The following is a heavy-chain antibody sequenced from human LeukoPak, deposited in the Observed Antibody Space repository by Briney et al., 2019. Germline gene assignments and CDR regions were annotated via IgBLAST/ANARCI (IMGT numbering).Heavy chain of an antibody. Sequence: GGSLRLPCADSGFTVSSNSMSWVRQAPGKGLEWVSIIYSGGNTFHADSVKARFSISRDESRDTVYLQMNSLRAEDTAVYYCARGSEYFQHWGQGTLVTVSS. CDR1: GFTVSSNS. J-gene: IGHJ1*01. V-gene: IGHV3-66*01. CDR2: IYSGGNT. CDR3: ARGSEYFQH.